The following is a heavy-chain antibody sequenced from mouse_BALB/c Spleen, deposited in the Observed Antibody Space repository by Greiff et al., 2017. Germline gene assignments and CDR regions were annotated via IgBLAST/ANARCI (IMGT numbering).Heavy chain of an antibody. D-gene: IGHD2-3*01. CDR1: GYTFTSYY. Sequence: VQRVESGPELVKPGASVRISCKASGYTFTSYYIHWVKQRPGQGLEWIGWIYPGNVNTKYNDKFKGKATLTADKSSSTAYMQLSSLTSEDSAVYFCATIYDGYYLDYWGQGTTLTVSS. J-gene: IGHJ2*01. V-gene: IGHV1S56*01. CDR2: IYPGNVNT. CDR3: ATIYDGYYLDY.